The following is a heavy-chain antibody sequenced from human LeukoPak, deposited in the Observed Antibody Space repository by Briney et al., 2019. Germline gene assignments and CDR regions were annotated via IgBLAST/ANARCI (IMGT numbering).Heavy chain of an antibody. CDR1: GDSISSYF. J-gene: IGHJ5*02. V-gene: IGHV4-59*01. Sequence: PSETLSLTCTVSGDSISSYFWSWIRQPPGKGLEWIGYLHDSGSANYNPSLKSRITMSVDTSKNQFSLKLRSVTAAGTAVYYCARDSHSVDTATPRGFDPWGQGTLVTVSS. CDR3: ARDSHSVDTATPRGFDP. D-gene: IGHD2-15*01. CDR2: LHDSGSA.